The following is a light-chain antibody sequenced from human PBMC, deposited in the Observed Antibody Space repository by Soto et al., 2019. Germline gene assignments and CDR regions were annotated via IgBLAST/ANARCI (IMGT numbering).Light chain of an antibody. V-gene: IGLV2-14*01. CDR3: SSYTSGSTWV. CDR1: SSDVGGYNY. CDR2: EVS. Sequence: QPVLTQPASVSGSPGQSITISCTGTSSDVGGYNYVSWYQQHPGKAPKLMIYEVSNRPSGVSNRFSGSKSGNTASLTISGLQAEDEADYYCSSYTSGSTWVFGGGTQLTVL. J-gene: IGLJ3*02.